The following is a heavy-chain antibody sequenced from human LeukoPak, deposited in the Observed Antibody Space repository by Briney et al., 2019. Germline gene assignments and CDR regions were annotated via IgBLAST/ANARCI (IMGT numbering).Heavy chain of an antibody. CDR2: INQDASEK. CDR1: GFTFRTYW. CDR3: ARPRADYVWGSRASDV. V-gene: IGHV3-7*05. D-gene: IGHD3-16*01. Sequence: PGGSLRLSCAASGFTFRTYWMSWVRQAPGKGLWWVANINQDASEKYYVDPVEGRFTSSRDNAKNSLYLQMNSLRAEDTAVYYCARPRADYVWGSRASDVWGQGTTVTVSS. J-gene: IGHJ6*02.